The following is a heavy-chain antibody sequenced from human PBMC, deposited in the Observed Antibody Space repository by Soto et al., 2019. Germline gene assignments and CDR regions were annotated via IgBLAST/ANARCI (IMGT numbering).Heavy chain of an antibody. CDR1: GYTFTGYY. V-gene: IGHV1-2*04. Sequence: ASVKVSCKASGYTFTGYYMHWVRQAPGQGLEWMGWINPNSGGTNYAQRFQGWVTMTRDTSISTAYMELSRLRSDDTAVYYCARDSVDSGYYYGMDVWGQGTTVTVSS. J-gene: IGHJ6*02. D-gene: IGHD5-18*01. CDR2: INPNSGGT. CDR3: ARDSVDSGYYYGMDV.